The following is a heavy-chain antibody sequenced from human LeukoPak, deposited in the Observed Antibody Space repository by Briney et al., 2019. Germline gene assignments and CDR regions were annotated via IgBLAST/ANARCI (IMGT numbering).Heavy chain of an antibody. Sequence: SETLSLTCAVYGGSFSGYYWSWIRQPPGKGLEWIAYISDIGSINYNPSLKSRVTISLDTSKNQFSLKLSSVTAADTAVYYCARGYCSSTSCYSYYYYGMDVWGQGTTVTVSS. V-gene: IGHV4-59*12. J-gene: IGHJ6*02. CDR2: ISDIGSI. CDR1: GGSFSGYY. D-gene: IGHD2-2*01. CDR3: ARGYCSSTSCYSYYYYGMDV.